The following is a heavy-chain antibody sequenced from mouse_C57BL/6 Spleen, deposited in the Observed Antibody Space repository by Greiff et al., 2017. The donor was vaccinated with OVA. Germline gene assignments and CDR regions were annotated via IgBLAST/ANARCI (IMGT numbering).Heavy chain of an antibody. CDR2: ISDGGSYT. D-gene: IGHD1-1*01. Sequence: EVHLVESGGGLVKPGGSLKLSCAASGFTFSSYAMSWVRQTPEKRLEWVATISDGGSYTYYPDNVKGRFTISRDNAKNNLYLQMSHLKSEDTAMYYCARDPLHITTVVEDAMDYWGQGTSVTVSS. V-gene: IGHV5-4*01. J-gene: IGHJ4*01. CDR1: GFTFSSYA. CDR3: ARDPLHITTVVEDAMDY.